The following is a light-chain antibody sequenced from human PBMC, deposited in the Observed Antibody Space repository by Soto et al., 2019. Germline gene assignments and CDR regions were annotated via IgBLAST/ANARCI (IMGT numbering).Light chain of an antibody. J-gene: IGLJ1*01. V-gene: IGLV2-8*01. Sequence: QSSLTQPPSASGSPGQSVTISCTGTSSDIGTYDYVSWYQHLPDKAPKLIIYEVSKRPSGVPDRFSGSKSGNTASLTVSGLQAEDEGDYYCCSYGGGNNFYVVGNGTKVTVL. CDR3: CSYGGGNNFYV. CDR1: SSDIGTYDY. CDR2: EVS.